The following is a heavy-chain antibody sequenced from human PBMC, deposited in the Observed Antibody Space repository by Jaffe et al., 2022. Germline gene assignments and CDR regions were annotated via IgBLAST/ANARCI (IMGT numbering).Heavy chain of an antibody. CDR3: ATDKDAGSGSYYPFDY. CDR1: GLIVRSNY. J-gene: IGHJ4*02. CDR2: IYSGGST. D-gene: IGHD3-10*01. V-gene: IGHV3-66*02. Sequence: EVELVESGGGLVQPGGSLRLSCAASGLIVRSNYMSWVRQAPGKGLEWVSVIYSGGSTYYADSVKGRFTISRDNSRNTLYLQMHSLRAEDTAVYYCATDKDAGSGSYYPFDYWGQGTLVTVSS.